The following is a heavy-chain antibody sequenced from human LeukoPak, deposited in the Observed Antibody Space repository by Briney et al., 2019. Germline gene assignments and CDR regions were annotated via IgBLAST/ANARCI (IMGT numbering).Heavy chain of an antibody. CDR3: ARGAAGFDY. CDR2: IKQDGSEK. D-gene: IGHD6-13*01. V-gene: IGHV3-7*03. Sequence: GGSLRLSCAASGFTFSSYWMSWVRQAPGQGLEWVANIKQDGSEKYYVDSVKGRFTISSYNAKNSLYLQMNSLRADDTAVYYCARGAAGFDYWGQGTLVTVSS. J-gene: IGHJ4*02. CDR1: GFTFSSYW.